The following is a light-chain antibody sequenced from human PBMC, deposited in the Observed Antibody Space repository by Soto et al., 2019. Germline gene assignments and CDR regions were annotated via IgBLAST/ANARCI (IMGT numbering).Light chain of an antibody. Sequence: DIPMTQSPSSLSASVGDRVTITCRASQSITSYLNWYQQKPGKAPKLLIYAASSLQSGVPSRFSGSGSGTDFTLTISSLQPEDFAIYYCQQSYSTHITFGQGTRLEIK. J-gene: IGKJ5*01. V-gene: IGKV1-39*01. CDR3: QQSYSTHIT. CDR2: AAS. CDR1: QSITSY.